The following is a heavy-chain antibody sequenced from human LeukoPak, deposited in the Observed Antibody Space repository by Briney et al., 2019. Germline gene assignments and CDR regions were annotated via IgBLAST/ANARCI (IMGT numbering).Heavy chain of an antibody. D-gene: IGHD6-19*01. V-gene: IGHV4-59*08. Sequence: PSETLSLTCTVSGGSIRSDYWSWIRQPPGKGLEWIGYIYYNGVTNCDPSLKSRVTISVDTFQNSFSLKLSSVTAADTAVYYCARHRRFHNGWHDYWAQGTLVTVSS. CDR1: GGSIRSDY. CDR3: ARHRRFHNGWHDY. CDR2: IYYNGVT. J-gene: IGHJ4*02.